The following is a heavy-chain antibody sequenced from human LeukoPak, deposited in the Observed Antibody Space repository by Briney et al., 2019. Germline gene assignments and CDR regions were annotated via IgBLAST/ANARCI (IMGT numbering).Heavy chain of an antibody. CDR3: ARDKTVGATKFDS. V-gene: IGHV3-7*01. CDR1: GFTFSSYW. Sequence: PGGSLRLSCAASGFTFSSYWMSWVRQAPGKGLGWVANIKEDGSEKYYVDSVKGRFTISRDNAENSLYLQMNSLRAEDTAIYYCARDKTVGATKFDSWGQGTLVTVSS. J-gene: IGHJ4*02. CDR2: IKEDGSEK. D-gene: IGHD1-26*01.